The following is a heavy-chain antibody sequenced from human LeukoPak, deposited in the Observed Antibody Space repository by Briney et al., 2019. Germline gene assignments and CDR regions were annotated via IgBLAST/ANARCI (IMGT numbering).Heavy chain of an antibody. CDR3: ARDRGKGVDY. D-gene: IGHD3-16*01. CDR1: GFTFSSYS. Sequence: GGSLRLSCAASGFTFSSYSMNWVRQAPGKGLEWVSSISSSSSYIYYADSVKGRSTISRDNAKNSLYLQMNSLRAEDTAVYYCARDRGKGVDYWGQGTLVTVSS. CDR2: ISSSSSYI. J-gene: IGHJ4*02. V-gene: IGHV3-21*01.